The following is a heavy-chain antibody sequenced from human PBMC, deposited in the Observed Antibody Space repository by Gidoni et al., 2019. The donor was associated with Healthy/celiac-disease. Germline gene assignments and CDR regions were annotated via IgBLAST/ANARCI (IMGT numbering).Heavy chain of an antibody. CDR1: GFPFSSYV. CDR3: AKDLDDFWSGYYPYYYYYGMDV. D-gene: IGHD3-3*01. V-gene: IGHV3-30*18. J-gene: IGHJ6*02. CDR2: ISYDGSNK. Sequence: QVQLVESGGGVVQPGRSLRLSCAASGFPFSSYVLHWVRQAPGKGLEWVAVISYDGSNKYYADSVKGRLTISRDNSKNTLYLKMNSLRAEDTAVYYCAKDLDDFWSGYYPYYYYYGMDVWGQGTTVTVSS.